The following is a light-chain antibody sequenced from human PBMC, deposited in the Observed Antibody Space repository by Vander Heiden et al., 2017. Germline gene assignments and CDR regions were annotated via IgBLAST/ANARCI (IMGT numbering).Light chain of an antibody. V-gene: IGKV1-27*01. CDR1: QGISNY. Sequence: DIQMTQSPSSLSASVGDRVTITCRASQGISNYLAWYQQKPGKGPKLLIYAASTLQSGVPSRFSGSGSGTDFTLTISSLQPEDVATYYCQKYNCAPQVTFGHGTKVDIK. J-gene: IGKJ3*01. CDR2: AAS. CDR3: QKYNCAPQVT.